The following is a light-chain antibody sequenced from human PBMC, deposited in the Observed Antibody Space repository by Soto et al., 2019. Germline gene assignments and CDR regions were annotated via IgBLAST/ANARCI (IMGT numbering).Light chain of an antibody. CDR3: LLYYGGAQNVV. V-gene: IGLV7-43*01. CDR2: STN. CDR1: TGAVTSGYY. Sequence: QTVVTQEPSLTVSPGGTVTLTCASSTGAVTSGYYPNWFQQKPGQAPRALIYSTNNQHSWTPTRFSGSLLGGKAALTLSGVQPEDEAQYYCLLYYGGAQNVVFGGGTKLTVL. J-gene: IGLJ2*01.